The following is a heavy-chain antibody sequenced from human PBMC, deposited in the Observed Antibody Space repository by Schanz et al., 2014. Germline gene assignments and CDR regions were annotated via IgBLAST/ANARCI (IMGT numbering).Heavy chain of an antibody. CDR1: GYTFTSYS. D-gene: IGHD5-12*01. V-gene: IGHV1-3*01. CDR3: ARDLTVDTGYVVHYYSYGMDV. CDR2: INVGNGNM. Sequence: QVQLVQSGAEVKKPGASVKVSCKASGYTFTSYSIHWVRQAPGQGLEWMGWINVGNGNMKYSQKFQGRVTITRDTSASTAYMELTSLRSEDTAVYCCARDLTVDTGYVVHYYSYGMDVWGQGTTVTVSS. J-gene: IGHJ6*02.